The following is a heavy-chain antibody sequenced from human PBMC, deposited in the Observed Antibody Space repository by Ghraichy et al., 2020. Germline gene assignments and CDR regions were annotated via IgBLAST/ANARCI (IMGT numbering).Heavy chain of an antibody. CDR2: ISSSSNAI. J-gene: IGHJ6*04. V-gene: IGHV3-48*04. CDR1: GSTFSSYS. CDR3: ARGVGAVAGHYYHGLDV. Sequence: GGSLRLSCAAFGSTFSSYSINWVRQVPGKGLEWLSFISSSSNAIYYADSVKGRFTISRANAKNSLVLQMNSLTVEDTAMYYGARGVGAVAGHYYHGLDVWGERTTVTVSS. D-gene: IGHD6-19*01.